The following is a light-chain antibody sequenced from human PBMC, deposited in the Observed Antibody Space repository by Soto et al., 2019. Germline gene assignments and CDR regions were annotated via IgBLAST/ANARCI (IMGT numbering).Light chain of an antibody. J-gene: IGKJ4*01. V-gene: IGKV3-11*01. Sequence: EIVLTQSPATLSLSPGERATLSCRASQSVSSYLAWYQQKPGQAPRLLSYDASNRATGIPARFSGSGSGTDFTLTISSLEPEDFAVYYCQLGLTFGGGTKVEIK. CDR1: QSVSSY. CDR3: QLGLT. CDR2: DAS.